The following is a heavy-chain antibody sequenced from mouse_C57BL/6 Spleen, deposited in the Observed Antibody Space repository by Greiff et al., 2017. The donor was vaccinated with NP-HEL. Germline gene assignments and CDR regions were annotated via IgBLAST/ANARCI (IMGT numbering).Heavy chain of an antibody. J-gene: IGHJ2*01. Sequence: VQLQQPGAELVKPGASVKLSCKASGYTFTSYWMHWVKQRPGRGLEWIGRFDPNSGGTKYNETFKSQATLTVDKPSSTAYMQLSSVTSEDSAVYYSARETTVVATDDWGKGTTLTVSS. D-gene: IGHD1-1*01. V-gene: IGHV1-72*01. CDR3: ARETTVVATDD. CDR2: FDPNSGGT. CDR1: GYTFTSYW.